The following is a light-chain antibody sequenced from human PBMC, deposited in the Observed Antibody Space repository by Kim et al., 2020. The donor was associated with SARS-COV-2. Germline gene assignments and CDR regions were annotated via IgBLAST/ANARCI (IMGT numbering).Light chain of an antibody. J-gene: IGLJ3*02. V-gene: IGLV10-54*04. CDR2: RNN. Sequence: QTAKPTCTGNSTNVGNEGAAWLQQHQGHPPNLLSYRNNNRPSGISDRFSASRSGNTASLTITGLQPEDEADYYCSTWDNSLSAWVFGGGTQLTVL. CDR3: STWDNSLSAWV. CDR1: STNVGNEG.